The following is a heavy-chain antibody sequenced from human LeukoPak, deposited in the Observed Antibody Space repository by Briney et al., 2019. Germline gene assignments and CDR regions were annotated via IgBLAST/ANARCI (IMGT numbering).Heavy chain of an antibody. CDR3: ASADVPAATDY. J-gene: IGHJ4*02. V-gene: IGHV3-21*04. Sequence: GGSLRLSCAASGFTFSSYSMNWVRQAPGKGLEWVSSISSSGSYINYADSVKGRFTISRDNSKNTVYLQMNSLRAEDTAVYFCASADVPAATDYWGQGTLVTVSS. D-gene: IGHD2-2*01. CDR2: ISSSGSYI. CDR1: GFTFSSYS.